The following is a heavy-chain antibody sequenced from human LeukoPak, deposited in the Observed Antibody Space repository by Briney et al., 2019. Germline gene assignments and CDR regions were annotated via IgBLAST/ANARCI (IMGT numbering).Heavy chain of an antibody. D-gene: IGHD2-2*01. Sequence: GGSLRLSCAASGFTFSSYAMSWARQAPGKGLECVSAISGSGGSTYYADSVKGRFTISRDNSKNTLYLQMNSLRAEDTAVYYCAKDLDCSSTSCYPDYWGQGTLVTVSS. CDR3: AKDLDCSSTSCYPDY. V-gene: IGHV3-23*01. J-gene: IGHJ4*02. CDR1: GFTFSSYA. CDR2: ISGSGGST.